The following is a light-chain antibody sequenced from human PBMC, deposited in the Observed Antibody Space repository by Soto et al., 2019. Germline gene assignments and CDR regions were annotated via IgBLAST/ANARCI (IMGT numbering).Light chain of an antibody. J-gene: IGLJ1*01. CDR1: SSNIGAGYD. CDR2: DNN. Sequence: QSVLTQPPSVSGAPGQRVTISCTGGSSNIGAGYDVHWYQQLPGSAPKLLIYDNNNRPSGVPDRFSVSKSGTSASLAITGLQAEDEADYYCQSYDSSLTDSRVFGTGTKVTVL. CDR3: QSYDSSLTDSRV. V-gene: IGLV1-40*01.